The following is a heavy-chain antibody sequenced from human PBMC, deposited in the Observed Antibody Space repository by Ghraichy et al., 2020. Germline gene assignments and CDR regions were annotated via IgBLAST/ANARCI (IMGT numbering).Heavy chain of an antibody. J-gene: IGHJ5*02. CDR3: AREGRGIFGDNWFDP. CDR2: IYYSGST. CDR1: GGSISSSSYY. V-gene: IGHV4-39*02. D-gene: IGHD3-3*01. Sequence: SETLSLTCTVSGGSISSSSYYWGWIRQPPGKGLEWIGSIYYSGSTYYNPSLKSRVTISVDTSKNQFSLKLSSVTAADTAVYYCAREGRGIFGDNWFDPWGQGTLVTVSS.